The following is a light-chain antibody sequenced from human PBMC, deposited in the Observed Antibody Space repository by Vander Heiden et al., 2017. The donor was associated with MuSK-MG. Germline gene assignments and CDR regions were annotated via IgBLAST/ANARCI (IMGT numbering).Light chain of an antibody. CDR1: QDISNY. V-gene: IGKV1-33*01. CDR3: QQYDNLPPLFT. CDR2: DAS. J-gene: IGKJ3*01. Sequence: DIQMTQSPSSLSASVGDRVTITCQASQDISNYLNWYQQKPGKAPKLLIYDASNLETGVPSRFSGSGSRTDFTFTISSLQPEDIATYYCQQYDNLPPLFTFGHGTKVDIK.